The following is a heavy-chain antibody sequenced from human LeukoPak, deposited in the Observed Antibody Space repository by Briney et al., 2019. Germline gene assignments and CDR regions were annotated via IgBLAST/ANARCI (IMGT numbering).Heavy chain of an antibody. V-gene: IGHV3-21*04. Sequence: GGSLRLSCAASGFTFSSYTMSWVRQAPGKGLEWVSAISHTSEYTYHADSVKGRFTISRDNAKNSLYLQMNSLRAEDTAVYYCARAYSSSIDYWGQGTLVTVSS. D-gene: IGHD6-13*01. CDR2: ISHTSEYT. J-gene: IGHJ4*02. CDR3: ARAYSSSIDY. CDR1: GFTFSSYT.